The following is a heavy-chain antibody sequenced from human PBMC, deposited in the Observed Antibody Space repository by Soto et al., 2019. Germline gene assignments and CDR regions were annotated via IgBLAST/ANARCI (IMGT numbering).Heavy chain of an antibody. CDR3: ARDFGCSGGSCYYDAFDI. Sequence: EVQLVESGGGLVQPGGSLRLSCAASGFTFSSYSMNWVRQAPGKGLEWVSYISSSSSTIYYADSVKGRFTISRDNAKNSLHLQMNSLRAEDTAVYYCARDFGCSGGSCYYDAFDIWGQGTMVTVSS. D-gene: IGHD2-15*01. V-gene: IGHV3-48*01. CDR2: ISSSSSTI. CDR1: GFTFSSYS. J-gene: IGHJ3*02.